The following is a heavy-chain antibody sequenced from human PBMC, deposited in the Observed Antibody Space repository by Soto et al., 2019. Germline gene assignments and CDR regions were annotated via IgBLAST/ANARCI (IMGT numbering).Heavy chain of an antibody. CDR2: IYYSGST. D-gene: IGHD3-3*01. CDR3: ATYVLRFLEWLTVRDAFDI. V-gene: IGHV4-30-4*01. J-gene: IGHJ3*02. CDR1: GGSISSGDYY. Sequence: QVQLQESGPGLVKPSQTLSLTCTVSGGSISSGDYYWSWIRQPPGKGLEWIGYIYYSGSTYYNPSLNSRVTISVDTSKNQFSLKLSSVTAADTAVYYCATYVLRFLEWLTVRDAFDIWGQGTMVTVSS.